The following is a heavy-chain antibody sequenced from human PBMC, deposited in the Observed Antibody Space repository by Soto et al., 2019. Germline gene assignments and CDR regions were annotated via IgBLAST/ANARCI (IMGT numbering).Heavy chain of an antibody. CDR1: GFTFSDYY. J-gene: IGHJ5*02. CDR3: ARDHYGPGWFDP. CDR2: ISSSSSYT. D-gene: IGHD3-10*01. V-gene: IGHV3-11*05. Sequence: QVQLVESGGGLVKPGGSLRLSCAASGFTFSDYYMNWIRQAPGKGLEWVSYISSSSSYTNYADSVKGRFTISRDNAKNSLYRQMNSLRAEDTAVYYCARDHYGPGWFDPWGQGTLVTVSS.